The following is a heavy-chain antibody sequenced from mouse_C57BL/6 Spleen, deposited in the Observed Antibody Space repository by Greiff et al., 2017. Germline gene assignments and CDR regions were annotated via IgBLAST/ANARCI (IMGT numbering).Heavy chain of an antibody. CDR2: ILPGSGST. CDR3: ARHGKAQFAY. V-gene: IGHV1-9*01. Sequence: QVQLQQSGAELMKPGASVKLSCKATGYTFTGYWIEWVKQRPGHGLEWIGEILPGSGSTNYNEKFKGKATFTADTSSNTAYMQLSSLTTEDPALCYSARHGKAQFAYWGQGTLVTVSA. J-gene: IGHJ3*01. D-gene: IGHD2-1*01. CDR1: GYTFTGYW.